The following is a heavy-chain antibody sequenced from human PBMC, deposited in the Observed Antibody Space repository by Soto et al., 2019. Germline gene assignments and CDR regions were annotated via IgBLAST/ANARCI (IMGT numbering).Heavy chain of an antibody. CDR2: IWYDGSKK. CDR1: GFTFSNYG. D-gene: IGHD1-26*01. J-gene: IGHJ3*01. V-gene: IGHV3-33*01. CDR3: ARAGRAHIDWGAFPSDAFDF. Sequence: QVHLVESGGGVVQPGRSLRLSCAASGFTFSNYGMNWVRQAPGKGLEWVAVIWYDGSKKYYADSIKGRFTSSRDNSKNKVYLQMNRMRDDDTAIYYCARAGRAHIDWGAFPSDAFDFWGQGTTVTLSS.